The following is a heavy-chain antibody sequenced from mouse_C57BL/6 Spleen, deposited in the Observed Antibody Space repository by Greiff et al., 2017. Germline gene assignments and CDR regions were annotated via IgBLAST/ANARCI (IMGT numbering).Heavy chain of an antibody. D-gene: IGHD1-1*01. V-gene: IGHV1-15*01. CDR1: GYTFTDYE. Sequence: VKLMESGAELVRPGASVTLSCKASGYTFTDYEMHWVKQTPVHGLEWIGAIDPETGGTAYNQKFKGKAILTADKSSSTAYMELRSLTSEDSAVYYCTSLRGFADWGQGTLVTVSA. J-gene: IGHJ3*01. CDR2: IDPETGGT. CDR3: TSLRGFAD.